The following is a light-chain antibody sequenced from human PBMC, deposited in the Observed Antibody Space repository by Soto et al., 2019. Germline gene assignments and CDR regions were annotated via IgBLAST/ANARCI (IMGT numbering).Light chain of an antibody. Sequence: EIVLTQSPGTLSLSPGERATLACSASQSVRSSYLAWYQQKPGQAPRLLLYGTSTRATGIPDRFSGSGSGTDFTLTISRLEPEDFAVYYCQQYGNSPRFTFGPGTKVDIK. CDR2: GTS. J-gene: IGKJ3*01. V-gene: IGKV3-20*01. CDR3: QQYGNSPRFT. CDR1: QSVRSSY.